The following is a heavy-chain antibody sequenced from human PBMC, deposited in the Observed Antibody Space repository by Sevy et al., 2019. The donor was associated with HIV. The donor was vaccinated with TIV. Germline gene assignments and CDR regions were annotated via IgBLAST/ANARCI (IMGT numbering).Heavy chain of an antibody. CDR1: GYTFTSYA. D-gene: IGHD6-13*01. Sequence: ASVKVSCKASGYTFTSYAISWVRQAPGQGPEWMGWINTNSGDTNYRQKLQGRGTMTTDTSASIDYMEIRSLRSDDTAVYYCARDRVPWGAADARLMDVWGQGTTVTVS. CDR3: ARDRVPWGAADARLMDV. CDR2: INTNSGDT. V-gene: IGHV1-18*01. J-gene: IGHJ6*02.